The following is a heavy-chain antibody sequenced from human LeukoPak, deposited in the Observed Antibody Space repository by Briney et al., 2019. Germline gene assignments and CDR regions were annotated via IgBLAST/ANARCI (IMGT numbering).Heavy chain of an antibody. J-gene: IGHJ4*02. CDR2: INTGTGKT. CDR3: ARDKRSSPYYLFDY. Sequence: GASVKVSCKTSGYTFSMNVIRWMCQAPGQRLEWMGWINTGTGKTKYSQKFQGRLSITRDTSANTTSMELSSLRSEDTAVFYCARDKRSSPYYLFDYWGQGTLVTVSS. CDR1: GYTFSMNV. D-gene: IGHD1-26*01. V-gene: IGHV1-3*04.